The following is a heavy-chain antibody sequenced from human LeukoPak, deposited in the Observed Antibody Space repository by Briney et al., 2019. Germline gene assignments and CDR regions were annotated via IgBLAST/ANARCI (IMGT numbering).Heavy chain of an antibody. V-gene: IGHV1-8*02. D-gene: IGHD3-10*01. CDR1: GYTFTSYG. CDR3: ARGKVLADF. CDR2: MNPNTSKV. Sequence: GASVKVSCKASGYTFTSYGISWVRQATGQGLEWMGWMNPNTSKVAYVQKFRGRVTMTRNTSINTAYMELSSLTSDDTAVYYCARGKVLADFWGQGTLVTVSS. J-gene: IGHJ4*02.